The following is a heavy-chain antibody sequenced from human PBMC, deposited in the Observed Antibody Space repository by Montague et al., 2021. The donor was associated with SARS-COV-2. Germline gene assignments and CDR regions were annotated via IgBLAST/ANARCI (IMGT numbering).Heavy chain of an antibody. CDR3: ARGWFSPMLVVVIRGPFDY. J-gene: IGHJ4*02. Sequence: SETLSLTCTVSGGSISSSSYYWGWIRQPPGKGLEWIGTIYYSGSTYYNPSLKSRVTISVDTSKTQFSLKLSSVTAADTAVYYCARGWFSPMLVVVIRGPFDYWGQGALVTVSS. CDR2: IYYSGST. D-gene: IGHD3-22*01. CDR1: GGSISSSSYY. V-gene: IGHV4-39*07.